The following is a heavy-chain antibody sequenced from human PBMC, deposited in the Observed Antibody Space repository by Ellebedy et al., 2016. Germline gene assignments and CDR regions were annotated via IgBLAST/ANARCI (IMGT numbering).Heavy chain of an antibody. CDR1: GFTVISHY. CDR3: ARDLDDPLRATMDV. J-gene: IGHJ6*02. V-gene: IGHV3-53*01. CDR2: IYSNDET. Sequence: GGSLRLXCAASGFTVISHYLSWVRQAPGKGLEWVSIIYSNDETYYADSVKGRFTISRDKSKNTVYLQMDTLRAEDTAVYFCARDLDDPLRATMDVWGQGTTVTVSS.